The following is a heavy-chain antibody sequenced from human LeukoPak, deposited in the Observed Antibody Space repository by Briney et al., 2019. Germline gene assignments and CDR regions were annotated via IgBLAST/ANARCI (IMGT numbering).Heavy chain of an antibody. J-gene: IGHJ6*03. V-gene: IGHV1-18*01. CDR1: GYTFNNYG. CDR3: ARGDSSSWYPLNYYYYYMDV. D-gene: IGHD6-13*01. CDR2: ISAYNGNT. Sequence: ASVKVSCKPSGYTFNNYGITWVRQAPGQGLEWMGWISAYNGNTNYAQKLQGRVTMTTDTSTSTAYMELRSLRSDDTAVYYCARGDSSSWYPLNYYYYYMDVWGKGTTVTVSS.